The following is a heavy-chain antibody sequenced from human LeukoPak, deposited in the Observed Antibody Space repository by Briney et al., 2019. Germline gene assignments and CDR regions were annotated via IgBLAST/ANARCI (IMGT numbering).Heavy chain of an antibody. D-gene: IGHD3-3*01. Sequence: GASVKVSCKASGYTFTSYGISWVRQAPGQGPEWMGWISAYNGNTNYAQKLQGRVTMTTDTSTSTAYMELRSLRSDDTAVYYCVRGDGLRFLQDFDYWGQGTLVTVSS. J-gene: IGHJ4*02. V-gene: IGHV1-18*01. CDR1: GYTFTSYG. CDR2: ISAYNGNT. CDR3: VRGDGLRFLQDFDY.